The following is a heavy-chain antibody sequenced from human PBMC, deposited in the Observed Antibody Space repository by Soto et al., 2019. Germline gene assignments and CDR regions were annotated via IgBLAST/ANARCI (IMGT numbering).Heavy chain of an antibody. V-gene: IGHV1-18*01. D-gene: IGHD3-3*01. CDR2: ISAYNGNT. CDR1: GYTFTSYG. Sequence: GASVKVSCKASGYTFTSYGISWVRQAPGQGLEWMGWISAYNGNTNYAQKLQGRVTMTTDTSTSTAYMELRSLRSDDTAVYYCARAVRGYDFWSGYYTEGLYFDYWGQGTLVTVSS. J-gene: IGHJ4*02. CDR3: ARAVRGYDFWSGYYTEGLYFDY.